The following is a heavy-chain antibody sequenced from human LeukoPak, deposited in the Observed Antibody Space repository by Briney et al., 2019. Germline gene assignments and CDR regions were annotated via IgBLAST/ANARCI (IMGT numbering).Heavy chain of an antibody. Sequence: PGGSLRLSCAASGFTFSSYAMSWVRQAPGKGLEWVSAISGSGGSTYYADSVKGRFTISRDNSKNTLYLQMNSLRAEDTAVYYCVFSSGNTGQRDYWGQGTLVTVSS. CDR2: ISGSGGST. CDR1: GFTFSSYA. CDR3: VFSSGNTGQRDY. D-gene: IGHD2-8*02. V-gene: IGHV3-23*01. J-gene: IGHJ4*02.